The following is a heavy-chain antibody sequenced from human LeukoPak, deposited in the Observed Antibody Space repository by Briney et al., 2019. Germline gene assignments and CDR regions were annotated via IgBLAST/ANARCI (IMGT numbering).Heavy chain of an antibody. CDR3: ARGIVGAHNCLNAFDL. V-gene: IGHV4-59*01. CDR2: IYYSGRT. D-gene: IGHD1-26*01. J-gene: IGHJ3*01. Sequence: SETLSRTCTVSGGSISSYCWSWIRQPPGKGLEWIGYIYYSGRTNYNPSLKSRVTISVDTSKNQFSLKLSSVTAADTAVYYCARGIVGAHNCLNAFDLWGQGTMVSVSS. CDR1: GGSISSYC.